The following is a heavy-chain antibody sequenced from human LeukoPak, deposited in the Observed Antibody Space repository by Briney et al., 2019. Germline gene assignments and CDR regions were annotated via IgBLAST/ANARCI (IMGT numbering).Heavy chain of an antibody. Sequence: GASVKVSCKASGGTFSSYAISWVRQAPGQGLEWMGGIIPIFGTANYAQKFQGRVTITADKSTSTAYMELSSLRSEDTAVYYCAREAHGTMVQGVNAPFGYWGQGTLVTVSS. CDR1: GGTFSSYA. D-gene: IGHD3-10*01. CDR2: IIPIFGTA. J-gene: IGHJ4*02. V-gene: IGHV1-69*06. CDR3: AREAHGTMVQGVNAPFGY.